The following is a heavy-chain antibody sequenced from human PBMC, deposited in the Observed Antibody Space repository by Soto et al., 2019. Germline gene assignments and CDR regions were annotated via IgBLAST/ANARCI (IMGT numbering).Heavy chain of an antibody. Sequence: QVQLQESGPGLVKPSQTLSLTCTVSGDSISSGGYYWSWIRQHPGKGLEWLGYIYYSGSTYYNPSLKSRVTILVDTSKNQFSRKLSSVTAADTAVYYCARGAVVPAAMRGYYYYYGMDVWGQGTTVTVSS. V-gene: IGHV4-31*03. CDR2: IYYSGST. J-gene: IGHJ6*02. D-gene: IGHD2-2*01. CDR3: ARGAVVPAAMRGYYYYYGMDV. CDR1: GDSISSGGYY.